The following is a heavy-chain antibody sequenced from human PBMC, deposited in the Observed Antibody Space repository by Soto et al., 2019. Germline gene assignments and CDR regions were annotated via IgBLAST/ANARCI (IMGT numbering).Heavy chain of an antibody. Sequence: GSLRLSCAASELTVSSNYMNWVRQAPGKGLEWVSVIYSGGSTYYADSVKGRFTISRDNAKNTLYLQMNSLRAEDTAVYYCARGFCSGGNCYFDYWGQGTLVTVSS. CDR3: ARGFCSGGNCYFDY. V-gene: IGHV3-66*01. J-gene: IGHJ4*02. CDR1: ELTVSSNY. CDR2: IYSGGST. D-gene: IGHD2-15*01.